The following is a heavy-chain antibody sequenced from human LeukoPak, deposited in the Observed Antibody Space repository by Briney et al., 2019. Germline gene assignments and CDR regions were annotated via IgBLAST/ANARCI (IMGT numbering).Heavy chain of an antibody. J-gene: IGHJ4*02. CDR3: ARLGSGRHYFDF. V-gene: IGHV5-51*01. Sequence: GESLKISCKVSRYSFTDYWIGWVRQMPGKGLEYMGIIYPDDSDTTYSPSFEGQVSISADKSFTTAYLQWTSLKASDTAIYYCARLGSGRHYFDFWGQGTLVTVSS. CDR2: IYPDDSDT. D-gene: IGHD2-15*01. CDR1: RYSFTDYW.